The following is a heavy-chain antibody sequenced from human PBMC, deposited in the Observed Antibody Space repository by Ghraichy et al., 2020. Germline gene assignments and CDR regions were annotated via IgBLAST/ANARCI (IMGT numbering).Heavy chain of an antibody. CDR3: ARSRSWGGYDW. Sequence: LSLTCAASEFSFSNYDMHWVRQVTGKGLEWVSGIDTADDTHYAGSVKGRFTISRENSKNSLSLQMNSLRAGDTAVYYCARSRSWGGYDWWGQGILVTVSS. J-gene: IGHJ4*02. D-gene: IGHD5-12*01. V-gene: IGHV3-13*04. CDR2: IDTADDT. CDR1: EFSFSNYD.